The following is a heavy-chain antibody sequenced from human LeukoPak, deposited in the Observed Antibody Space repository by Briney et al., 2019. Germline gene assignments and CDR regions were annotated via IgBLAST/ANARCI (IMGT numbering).Heavy chain of an antibody. CDR2: INHNGNVN. J-gene: IGHJ4*02. D-gene: IGHD3-22*01. Sequence: GGSLRLSCAASGFTFGSYWMNWARQAPGKGLEWVASINHNGNVNYYVDSVKGRFTISRDNAKNSLYLQMSNLRAEDTAVYYCARDSSDSSGLFDYWGQGTLVTVSS. CDR1: GFTFGSYW. V-gene: IGHV3-7*03. CDR3: ARDSSDSSGLFDY.